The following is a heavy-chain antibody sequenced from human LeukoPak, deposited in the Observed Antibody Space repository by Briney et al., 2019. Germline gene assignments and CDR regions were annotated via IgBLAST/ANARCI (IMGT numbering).Heavy chain of an antibody. CDR3: ARASITYYYYYYMGV. J-gene: IGHJ6*03. CDR1: GGSISSSIHY. V-gene: IGHV4-61*05. D-gene: IGHD1-14*01. CDR2: IHYSGST. Sequence: PSETLSLTCTVSGGSISSSIHYWGWVRQSPRKGLEWIGYIHYSGSTNYNPSLKSRVTISVDTSKNQFSLKLSSVTAADTAVYYCARASITYYYYYYMGVWGKGTTVTVSS.